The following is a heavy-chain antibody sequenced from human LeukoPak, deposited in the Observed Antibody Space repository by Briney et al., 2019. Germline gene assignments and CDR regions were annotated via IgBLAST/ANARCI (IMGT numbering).Heavy chain of an antibody. CDR1: GESLNSYY. CDR2: IYESGST. D-gene: IGHD1-26*01. CDR3: ARGAWASRLAS. Sequence: PSETLSLTCAVYGESLNSYYWSLIRQPPGKGLDCIGEIYESGSTEYNPSLKNRVTISMVPSKQQFSLSLSSVTAADTAVYYCARGAWASRLASWGLGNPVIVSS. J-gene: IGHJ4*02. V-gene: IGHV4-34*01.